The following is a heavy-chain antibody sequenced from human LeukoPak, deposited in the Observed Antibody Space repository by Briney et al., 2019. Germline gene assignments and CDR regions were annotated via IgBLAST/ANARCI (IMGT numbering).Heavy chain of an antibody. CDR2: VYPGDSDT. CDR3: ARHYNNNYPFDY. V-gene: IGHV5-51*01. D-gene: IGHD1-1*01. Sequence: GESLKISCKGSGYTFSNSWIGWVRQMPGKGLDWMGIVYPGDSDTRYSPSFQGQVTISADNSISTAYLQWSSLKASDTAVYYCARHYNNNYPFDYWGQGTLVTVSS. CDR1: GYTFSNSW. J-gene: IGHJ4*02.